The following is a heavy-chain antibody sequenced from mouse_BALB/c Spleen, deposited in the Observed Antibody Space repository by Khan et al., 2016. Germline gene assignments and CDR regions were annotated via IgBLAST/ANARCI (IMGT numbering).Heavy chain of an antibody. CDR1: GYTFTNYG. D-gene: IGHD2-14*01. CDR2: INTYTGEP. J-gene: IGHJ3*01. CDR3: ARGKYDGVAY. V-gene: IGHV9-1*02. Sequence: QIQLVQSGPELKKPGETVKISCKASGYTFTNYGMNWVKQAPGKGLKWMGWINTYTGEPTYADDFKGRFAFSLETSASTAYLQINNLKNEDMARYCCARGKYDGVAYWGQGTLVTGSA.